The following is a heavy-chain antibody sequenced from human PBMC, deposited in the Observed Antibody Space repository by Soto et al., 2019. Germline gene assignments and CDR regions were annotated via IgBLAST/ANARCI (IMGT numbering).Heavy chain of an antibody. Sequence: SETLSLTCAVSGGSISSGGYSWSWIRQPPGKGLEWIGYIYHSGSTYYNPSLKSRVTISVDRSKNQFSLKLSSVTAADTAVYYCARSSEYSSSLGAFDIWGQGTMVTVS. CDR2: IYHSGST. V-gene: IGHV4-30-2*01. D-gene: IGHD6-6*01. CDR3: ARSSEYSSSLGAFDI. J-gene: IGHJ3*02. CDR1: GGSISSGGYS.